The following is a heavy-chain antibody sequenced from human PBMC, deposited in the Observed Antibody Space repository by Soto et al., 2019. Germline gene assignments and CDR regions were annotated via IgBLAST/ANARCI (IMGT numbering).Heavy chain of an antibody. J-gene: IGHJ5*02. V-gene: IGHV4-31*03. CDR2: IYYSGST. CDR1: GGSIISGGYY. Sequence: PSETLSLTCTVSGGSIISGGYYLIWIRQHPGKGLEWIGYIYYSGSTYYNPSLKSRVTISVDTSKNQFSLKLSSVTAADTAVYYCAREARNKSWFDPWGQGTLVTV. CDR3: AREARNKSWFDP.